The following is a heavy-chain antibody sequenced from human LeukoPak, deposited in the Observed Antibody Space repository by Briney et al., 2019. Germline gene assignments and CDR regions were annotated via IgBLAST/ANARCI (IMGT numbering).Heavy chain of an antibody. CDR1: GFTFSSYA. Sequence: GGSLRLSCAASGFTFSSYAMSWVRQAPGKGLEWVSAISGSGGSTYYADSVKGRFTISRDNSKNTLYLQMNSLRAEDTAVYYCVKEAPCSSTSCYIGVFDYWGQGTLVTVSS. CDR2: ISGSGGST. V-gene: IGHV3-23*01. D-gene: IGHD2-2*02. CDR3: VKEAPCSSTSCYIGVFDY. J-gene: IGHJ4*02.